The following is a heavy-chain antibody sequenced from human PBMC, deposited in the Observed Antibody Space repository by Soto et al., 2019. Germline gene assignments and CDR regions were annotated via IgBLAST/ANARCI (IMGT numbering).Heavy chain of an antibody. CDR3: AKPDAGYCSGGSCPEYFQH. CDR2: ISGSGGST. D-gene: IGHD2-15*01. CDR1: GFTFSSYA. J-gene: IGHJ1*01. V-gene: IGHV3-23*01. Sequence: EVQLLESGGGLVQPGGSLRLSCAASGFTFSSYAMSWVRQAPGKGLEWVSAISGSGGSTYYADSVKGRFTISRDNSKNTLYLQMNSLRAEDTAVYYCAKPDAGYCSGGSCPEYFQHWGQGTLVTVSS.